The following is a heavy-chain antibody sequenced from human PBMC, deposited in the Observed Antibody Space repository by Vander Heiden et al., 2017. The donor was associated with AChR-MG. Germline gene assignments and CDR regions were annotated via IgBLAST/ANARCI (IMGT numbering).Heavy chain of an antibody. V-gene: IGHV3-49*05. CDR2: IRSKAYGGTT. CDR3: TSHDYSKSLVSSYYYYGMDV. Sequence: EVQLVESGGGLVKPGRSLRLSCTASGFTFGDYAMRWFRQAPGKGLEWVGFIRSKAYGGTTEYAASVKGRFTISRDDSKSIAYLQMNSLKTEDTAVYYCTSHDYSKSLVSSYYYYGMDVWGQGTTVTVSS. CDR1: GFTFGDYA. J-gene: IGHJ6*02. D-gene: IGHD4-4*01.